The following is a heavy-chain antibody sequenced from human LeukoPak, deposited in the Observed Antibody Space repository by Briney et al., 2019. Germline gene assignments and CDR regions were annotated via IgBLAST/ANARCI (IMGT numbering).Heavy chain of an antibody. J-gene: IGHJ4*02. D-gene: IGHD3-22*01. CDR3: ARRAYYYDSSGYYYVLDY. CDR1: GGSFSGYY. V-gene: IGHV4-34*01. Sequence: SETLSLTSAVYGGSFSGYYWSWIRQPPGKGLEWIGEINNSGSTNYNPSLKSRVTISVDTSKNQFSLKLSSVTAADTAVYYCARRAYYYDSSGYYYVLDYWGQGTLVTVSS. CDR2: INNSGST.